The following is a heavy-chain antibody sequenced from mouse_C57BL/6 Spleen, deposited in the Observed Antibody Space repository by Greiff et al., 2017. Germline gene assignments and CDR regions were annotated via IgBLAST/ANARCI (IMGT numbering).Heavy chain of an antibody. Sequence: DASVKMSCKASGYTFTSYTMHWVKQRPGQGLEWIGYINPSSGYTKYNQKFKDKATLTADKSSSTAYMQLSSLTSEDSAVYYCAREEITTVVAPFDYWGQGTTLTVSS. V-gene: IGHV1-4*01. CDR3: AREEITTVVAPFDY. CDR2: INPSSGYT. CDR1: GYTFTSYT. D-gene: IGHD1-1*01. J-gene: IGHJ2*01.